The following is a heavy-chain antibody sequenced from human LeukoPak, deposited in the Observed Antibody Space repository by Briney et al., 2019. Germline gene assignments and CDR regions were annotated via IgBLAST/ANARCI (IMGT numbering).Heavy chain of an antibody. CDR3: ARIAAAGSYYYYGMDV. CDR1: GFTFSSYA. D-gene: IGHD6-13*01. CDR2: ISGSGGST. V-gene: IGHV3-23*01. Sequence: GGSLRLSCAASGFTFSSYAMSWVRQAPGKGLEWVSAISGSGGSTYYADSVKGRFTISGDSSMNTLYLQMNSLRAEDTAVYYCARIAAAGSYYYYGMDVWGQGTTVTVSS. J-gene: IGHJ6*02.